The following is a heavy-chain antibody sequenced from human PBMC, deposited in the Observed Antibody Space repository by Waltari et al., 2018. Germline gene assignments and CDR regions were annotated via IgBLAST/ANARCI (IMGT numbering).Heavy chain of an antibody. Sequence: EVQLVESGGGLVQPGGSLRLSCAASGFTFSSYEMNWVRQAPGKGLGWVSYISSRGSTIYYADSVKGRFTISRDNAKNSLYLQMNSLRSEDTAVYYWARDFSSGWYYFDYWGQGTLVTVSS. D-gene: IGHD6-19*01. V-gene: IGHV3-48*03. CDR3: ARDFSSGWYYFDY. CDR1: GFTFSSYE. CDR2: ISSRGSTI. J-gene: IGHJ4*02.